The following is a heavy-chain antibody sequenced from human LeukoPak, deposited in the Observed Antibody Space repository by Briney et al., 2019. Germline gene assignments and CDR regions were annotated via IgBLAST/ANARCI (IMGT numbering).Heavy chain of an antibody. D-gene: IGHD3-16*01. J-gene: IGHJ4*02. CDR2: INPNSGGT. CDR3: ARDGSDPQLVMDY. V-gene: IGHV1-2*02. Sequence: ASVKVSCKSSGYTFTGYYMHWVRPAPGQGLEWMGWINPNSGGTNYAQKFQGRVTMTRDTSISTAYMELSRLRSDDTAVYYCARDGSDPQLVMDYWGQGTLVTVSS. CDR1: GYTFTGYY.